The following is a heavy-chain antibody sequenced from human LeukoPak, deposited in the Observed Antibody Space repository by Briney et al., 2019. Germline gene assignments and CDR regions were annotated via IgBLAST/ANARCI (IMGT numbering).Heavy chain of an antibody. CDR3: ASLLGYCSGNRCPSSANYYYYMDV. CDR2: IYYSGNS. J-gene: IGHJ6*03. D-gene: IGHD2-15*01. CDR1: GGSIRSNHY. Sequence: SETLSLTCTVSGGSIRSNHYWGWIRQPPGKGLEWIGSIYYSGNSYYNPSLKSRVTMSIDTSKNQFSLKVNSVTAADTAVYYCASLLGYCSGNRCPSSANYYYYMDVWGKGTTVTVSS. V-gene: IGHV4-39*07.